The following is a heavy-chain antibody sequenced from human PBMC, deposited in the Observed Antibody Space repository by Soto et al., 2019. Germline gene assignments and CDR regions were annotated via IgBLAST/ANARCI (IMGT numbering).Heavy chain of an antibody. CDR2: ITFRGVT. D-gene: IGHD3-9*01. J-gene: IGHJ5*02. Sequence: SSETLSLTCDVHGDSLSGYAWSWIRQPPGKGLEWIGEITFRGVTNYHPSLKSRLSMSVDTSKNRISLNVSSVTAADTALYFCARKLEASIRHVEWFSYKWFDPWGPGTLVTVS. CDR3: ARKLEASIRHVEWFSYKWFDP. CDR1: GDSLSGYA. V-gene: IGHV4-34*01.